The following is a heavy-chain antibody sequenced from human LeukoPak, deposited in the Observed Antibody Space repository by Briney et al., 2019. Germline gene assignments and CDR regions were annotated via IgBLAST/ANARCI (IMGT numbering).Heavy chain of an antibody. J-gene: IGHJ4*02. V-gene: IGHV3-23*01. CDR2: ISGTGGST. CDR1: GFTVSNNG. D-gene: IGHD6-13*01. CDR3: TGHGSSSY. Sequence: GGSLRLSCAASGFTVSNNGLSWFRQAPGKGLEWVSDISGTGGSTYYADSVNGRFTVSRDNSKNTLYLQMNSLRAEDTAVYYATGHGSSSYWGQGTLVTVSS.